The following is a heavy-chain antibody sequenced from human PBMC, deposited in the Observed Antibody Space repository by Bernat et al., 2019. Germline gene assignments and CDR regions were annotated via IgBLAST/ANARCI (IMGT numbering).Heavy chain of an antibody. D-gene: IGHD2-15*01. J-gene: IGHJ4*02. CDR2: ISGSGGST. CDR3: AKEGVVVVAATNYFDY. Sequence: EVQLLESGGGLVQPGGSLRLSCAASGFTFSSYAMSWVRQAPGKGLEWVSAISGSGGSTYYADSVKGRFTISRDNSKNTLYLQMNSLRAEDTAVYYCAKEGVVVVAATNYFDYWGQGTLVTVSS. V-gene: IGHV3-23*01. CDR1: GFTFSSYA.